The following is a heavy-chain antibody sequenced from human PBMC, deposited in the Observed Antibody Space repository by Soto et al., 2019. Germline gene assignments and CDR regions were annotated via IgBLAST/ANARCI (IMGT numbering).Heavy chain of an antibody. Sequence: QVQLQESGPGLVKASQTLSLTCTVSGGSISSGGYYWSWIRQHPGKGLEWIGYIYNSGSTYYNPSRQSRVTIAADPSKTPFPLQLSSVTAADTAVYSCASAPAPWGQGTLVTVSS. J-gene: IGHJ5*02. CDR3: ASAPAP. CDR2: IYNSGST. V-gene: IGHV4-31*03. CDR1: GGSISSGGYY.